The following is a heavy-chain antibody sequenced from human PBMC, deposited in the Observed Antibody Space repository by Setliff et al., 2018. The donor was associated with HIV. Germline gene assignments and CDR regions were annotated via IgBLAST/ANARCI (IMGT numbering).Heavy chain of an antibody. D-gene: IGHD3-10*01. Sequence: GGSLRLSCAASGFTFSDFWMYWVRQAPGKGLEWVSYISSSGSTIYYADSVKGRFTISRDNAKNSLYLQMNSLRAEDTAVYYCARDTTYYYGSGSHHWGQGTLVTVSS. CDR3: ARDTTYYYGSGSHH. J-gene: IGHJ4*02. CDR1: GFTFSDFW. CDR2: ISSSGSTI. V-gene: IGHV3-11*04.